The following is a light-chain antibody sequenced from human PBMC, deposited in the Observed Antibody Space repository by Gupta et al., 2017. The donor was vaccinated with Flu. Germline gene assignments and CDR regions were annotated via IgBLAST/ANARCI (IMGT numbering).Light chain of an antibody. CDR2: EVS. CDR3: SSYAGSTSWV. J-gene: IGLJ3*02. V-gene: IGLV2-8*01. Sequence: QSALTQPPSASGSPGQSVTISCTGTSSDVGGYNYVSWYQHHPGKAPKVMIYEVSKRPSGVPDRFSGSKSGNTASLTVSGLQAEDEADYYCSSYAGSTSWVFGGGTKLTVL. CDR1: SSDVGGYNY.